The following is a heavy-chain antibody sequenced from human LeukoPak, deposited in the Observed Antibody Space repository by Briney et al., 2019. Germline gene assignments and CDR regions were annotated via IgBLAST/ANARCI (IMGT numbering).Heavy chain of an antibody. J-gene: IGHJ6*04. D-gene: IGHD3-10*01. CDR2: ISYDGSNK. CDR3: AKDLYYYGSGSLIMGHYYYGMDV. CDR1: GFTFSSYG. Sequence: PGRSLRLSCAASGFTFSSYGMHWVRQAPGKGLERVAVISYDGSNKYYADSVKGRFTISRDNSKNTLYLQMNSLRAEDTAVYYCAKDLYYYGSGSLIMGHYYYGMDVWGKGTTVTVSS. V-gene: IGHV3-30*18.